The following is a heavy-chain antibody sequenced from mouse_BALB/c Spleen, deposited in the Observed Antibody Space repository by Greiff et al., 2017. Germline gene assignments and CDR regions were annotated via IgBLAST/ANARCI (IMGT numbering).Heavy chain of an antibody. J-gene: IGHJ2*01. V-gene: IGHV5-17*02. CDR3: ARSGTGTAYFDY. Sequence: EVKVVESGGGLVQPGGSRKLSCAASGFTFSSFGMHWVRQAPEKGLEWVAYISSGSSTIYYADTVKGRFTISRDNPKNTLFLQMTSLRSEDTAMYYCARSGTGTAYFDYWGQGTTLTVSS. CDR1: GFTFSSFG. D-gene: IGHD4-1*01. CDR2: ISSGSSTI.